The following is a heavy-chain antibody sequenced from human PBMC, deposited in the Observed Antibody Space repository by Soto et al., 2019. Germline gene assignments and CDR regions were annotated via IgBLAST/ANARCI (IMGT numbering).Heavy chain of an antibody. D-gene: IGHD4-17*01. CDR3: ASGTTVTTGNYYYYYMDV. CDR2: IIPILGIA. CDR1: GGTFSSYT. V-gene: IGHV1-69*02. Sequence: SVKVSCKASGGTFSSYTISWVRQAPGQGLEWMGRIIPILGIANYAQKFQGRVTITADKSTSTAYMELSSLRSEDTAVYYCASGTTVTTGNYYYYYMDVWGKGTTVTV. J-gene: IGHJ6*03.